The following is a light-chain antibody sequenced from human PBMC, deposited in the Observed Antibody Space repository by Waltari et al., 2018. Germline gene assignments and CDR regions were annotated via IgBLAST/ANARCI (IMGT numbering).Light chain of an antibody. CDR2: RAS. CDR1: QGIGNN. CDR3: QQGNSYPWT. Sequence: DIQMTQSPSSLSASVGDTVTITCQASQGIGNNLNWYQQKPGKAPKLLIYRASSLQSGIPSRFSGSGSGTDFTLTISSLQPEDFATYYCQQGNSYPWTFGQGTKVEIK. J-gene: IGKJ1*01. V-gene: IGKV1-16*01.